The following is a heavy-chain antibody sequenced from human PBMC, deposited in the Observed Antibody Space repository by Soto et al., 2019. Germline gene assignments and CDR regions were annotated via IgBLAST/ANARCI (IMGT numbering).Heavy chain of an antibody. CDR3: ARDRRAATYYGMDV. D-gene: IGHD6-25*01. Sequence: PFLPMSHTCTVAECSIIRWGYYRSRKNQHPGKGLEWIGYIYYSGSTYYNPSLKSRVTISVDTSKNQFSLKLSSVTAADTAVYYCARDRRAATYYGMDVWGQGTRVTVSS. J-gene: IGHJ6*02. V-gene: IGHV4-31*03. CDR1: ECSIIRWGYY. CDR2: IYYSGST.